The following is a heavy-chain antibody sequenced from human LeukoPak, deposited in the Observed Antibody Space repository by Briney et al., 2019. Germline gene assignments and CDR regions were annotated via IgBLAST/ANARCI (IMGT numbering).Heavy chain of an antibody. D-gene: IGHD4-23*01. J-gene: IGHJ4*02. Sequence: ASVKVSCKAYGYTFTGYNMHWVRQAPGQGLEWMGWINVHTGVAHYAQKFHGRVTMTRDTSISTAYMELSRLRSDDTAVFYCAISDYGGKSPPLDYWGQGTLVTVSS. CDR2: INVHTGVA. CDR1: GYTFTGYN. V-gene: IGHV1-2*02. CDR3: AISDYGGKSPPLDY.